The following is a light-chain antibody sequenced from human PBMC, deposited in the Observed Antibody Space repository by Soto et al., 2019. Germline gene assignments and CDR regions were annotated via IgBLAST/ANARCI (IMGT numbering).Light chain of an antibody. J-gene: IGLJ1*01. CDR1: SSDVGGYYY. V-gene: IGLV2-8*01. CDR2: EVS. Sequence: QSALTQPPSASGSPGQSVNISCTGTSSDVGGYYYVSWYQQHPGKAPKLMIYEVSKRPSGVPDRFSGSKSGNTASLTVSGLQAEDEADYYCSSYAGTNTPYVFGTGTKLTVL. CDR3: SSYAGTNTPYV.